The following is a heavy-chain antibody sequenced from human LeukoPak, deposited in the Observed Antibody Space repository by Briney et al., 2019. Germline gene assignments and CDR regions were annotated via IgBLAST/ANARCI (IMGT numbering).Heavy chain of an antibody. Sequence: GESLKISCKGSGYSFTSYWIAWVRQMPGKVLEWMGIIYPGDSDTRYSPSFQGQVTISADKSISTAYLQWSSLKASDTAMYYCVRHPRYTYDYQNFYYYYMDVWGKGTTVTVSS. CDR1: GYSFTSYW. CDR2: IYPGDSDT. D-gene: IGHD5-18*01. V-gene: IGHV5-51*01. J-gene: IGHJ6*03. CDR3: VRHPRYTYDYQNFYYYYMDV.